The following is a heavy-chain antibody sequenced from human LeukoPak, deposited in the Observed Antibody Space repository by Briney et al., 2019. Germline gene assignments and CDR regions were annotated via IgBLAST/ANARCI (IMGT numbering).Heavy chain of an antibody. V-gene: IGHV4-61*08. CDR2: IYYSGST. J-gene: IGHJ4*02. D-gene: IGHD3-22*01. CDR1: GGSISSGGYS. Sequence: SQTLSLTCAVSGGSISSGGYSWSWIRQPPGKGLEWIGYIYYSGSTNYNPSLKSRVTISVDTSKNQFSLKLSSVTAADTAVYYCARGPHSSGHDYWGQGTLVTVSS. CDR3: ARGPHSSGHDY.